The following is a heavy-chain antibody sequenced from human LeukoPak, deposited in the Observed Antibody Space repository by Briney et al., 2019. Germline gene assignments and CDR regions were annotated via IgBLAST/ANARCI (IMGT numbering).Heavy chain of an antibody. CDR1: GYTFTGYY. CDR2: INPNSGGT. D-gene: IGHD2-21*02. V-gene: IGHV1-2*02. Sequence: GASVKVSCKASGYTFTGYYMHWVRQAPGQGLEWMGWINPNSGGTNYAQKFQGRVTMTRDTSISTAYMELSRLRSDDTAVYYCARSHIVVVTAIDPAFDIWGQGTMVTVSS. J-gene: IGHJ3*02. CDR3: ARSHIVVVTAIDPAFDI.